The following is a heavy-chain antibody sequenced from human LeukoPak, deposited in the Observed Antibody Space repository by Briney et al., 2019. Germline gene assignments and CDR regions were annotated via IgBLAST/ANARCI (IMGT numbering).Heavy chain of an antibody. CDR3: TTASYCEKNVCQPYFDF. CDR1: GFVFKHDW. D-gene: IGHD2-21*01. CDR2: IKWKTECAPT. Sequence: GESLTLSCAASGFVFKHDWMRWVRPAPGKGLEWLGLIKWKTECAPTDYSAPVKGRFPISRDDSENTLSVHKSSLKTEDKAVYDCTTASYCEKNVCQPYFDFWGQGTLVTVSS. V-gene: IGHV3-15*01. J-gene: IGHJ4*02.